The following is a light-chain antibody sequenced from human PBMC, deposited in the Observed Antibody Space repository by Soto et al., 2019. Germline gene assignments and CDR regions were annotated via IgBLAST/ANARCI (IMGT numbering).Light chain of an antibody. CDR3: QQFGSWT. CDR1: QTISSNN. V-gene: IGKV3-20*01. CDR2: GTS. J-gene: IGKJ1*01. Sequence: EIVLTQSPGTLSVSPGERATLSCRASQTISSNNLAWYQQKPGQAPSLLIYGTSSRATGIPDRFSGSGSGTDFTLTISRLAPEDSAMYYCQQFGSWTFGQGTKVEI.